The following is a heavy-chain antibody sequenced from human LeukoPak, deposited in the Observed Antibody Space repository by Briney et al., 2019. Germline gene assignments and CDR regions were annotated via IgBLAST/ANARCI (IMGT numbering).Heavy chain of an antibody. CDR3: ARDRSGYDFDAFDI. CDR2: ISSSGSTI. V-gene: IGHV3-48*03. D-gene: IGHD5-12*01. Sequence: PGGSLRLSCAASGFTFSSYEMNWVRLAPGKGLEWVSYISSSGSTIYYADSVKGRFTISRDNAKNLLYLQMNSLRAEDTAVYYCARDRSGYDFDAFDIWGQGTMVTVSS. CDR1: GFTFSSYE. J-gene: IGHJ3*02.